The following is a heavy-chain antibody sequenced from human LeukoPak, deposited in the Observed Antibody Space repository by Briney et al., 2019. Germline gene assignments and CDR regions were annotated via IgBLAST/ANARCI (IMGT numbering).Heavy chain of an antibody. Sequence: PSETLSLTCAVSGYSISSGYYWGWIRQPPGKGLEWIGSIYHSGSTHYNPSLKSRVTISIDTSKNQFSLKLSSVTAADTAVYYCARHAYCSSTSCYPDFDYWGQGTLVTVSS. J-gene: IGHJ4*02. D-gene: IGHD2-2*01. CDR3: ARHAYCSSTSCYPDFDY. CDR1: GYSISSGYY. V-gene: IGHV4-38-2*01. CDR2: IYHSGST.